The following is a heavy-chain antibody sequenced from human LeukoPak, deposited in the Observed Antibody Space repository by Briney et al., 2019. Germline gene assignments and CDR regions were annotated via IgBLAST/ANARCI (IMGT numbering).Heavy chain of an antibody. J-gene: IGHJ4*02. CDR1: GFTFSSYS. CDR2: ISSSSSYI. Sequence: GGSLRLFCAASGFTFSSYSMNWVRQAPGKGLEWVSSISSSSSYIYYADSVKGRFTISRDNAKNSLYLQMNSLRAEDTAVYYCARVNYGDELSDYWGQGTLVTVSS. CDR3: ARVNYGDELSDY. D-gene: IGHD4-17*01. V-gene: IGHV3-21*01.